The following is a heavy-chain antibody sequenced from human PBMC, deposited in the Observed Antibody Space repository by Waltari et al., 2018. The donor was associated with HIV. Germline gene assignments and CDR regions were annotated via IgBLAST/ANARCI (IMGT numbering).Heavy chain of an antibody. Sequence: EVQLVESGGGLIEPGGSLRLSCAASGFTVSSNYMSWVRQAPGKGLEWVSVIYSGGRSYYAESVKGRFTISRVNSKNTVSLHMSSLRAEDTAVYYCARDPRSSGYYGVDVWGQGTAVTVSS. J-gene: IGHJ6*02. CDR3: ARDPRSSGYYGVDV. D-gene: IGHD1-26*01. V-gene: IGHV3-53*01. CDR2: IYSGGRS. CDR1: GFTVSSNY.